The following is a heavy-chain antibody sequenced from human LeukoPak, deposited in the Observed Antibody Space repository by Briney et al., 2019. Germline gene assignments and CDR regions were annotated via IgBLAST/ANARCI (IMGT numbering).Heavy chain of an antibody. CDR3: RRVWNDVSVDY. Sequence: GGSLILSCAASGFTLSSYAMSWVRQAPGKGLEWVSAISGSGASTYYADSVKGRFTISRDNSKNTLYLQMNSLRAEDTAVYYCRRVWNDVSVDYWGQGTLVTVSS. V-gene: IGHV3-23*01. D-gene: IGHD1-1*01. J-gene: IGHJ4*02. CDR1: GFTLSSYA. CDR2: ISGSGAST.